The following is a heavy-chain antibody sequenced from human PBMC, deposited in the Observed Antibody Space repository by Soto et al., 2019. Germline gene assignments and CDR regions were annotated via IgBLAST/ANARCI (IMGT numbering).Heavy chain of an antibody. Sequence: QLQLQESGPGLVKPSETLSLTCTVSGGSISSSSYYWGWIRQPPGKGLEWIGSIYDSGSTYYNPSLKSPVTIPVDTSKNQFSLKPTPLTAADPAVSHCARLPHALSDWSDNWFDPWGQGTLVTVSS. D-gene: IGHD3-9*01. CDR3: ARLPHALSDWSDNWFDP. CDR2: IYDSGST. J-gene: IGHJ5*02. CDR1: GGSISSSSYY. V-gene: IGHV4-39*01.